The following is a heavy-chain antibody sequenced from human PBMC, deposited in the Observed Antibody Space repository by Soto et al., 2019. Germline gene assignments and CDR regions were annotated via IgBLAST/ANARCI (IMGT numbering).Heavy chain of an antibody. V-gene: IGHV4-39*01. CDR3: ARHRSITTTGGEFDY. CDR2: VYSSGST. Sequence: QLQLMESGPRLAKSWETLSLTCTVSGGSVSSGTYYGGWIRQSPGKGLEWLGSVYSSGSTYYNPSLQSRVTMSIDTSKNQFSLKLNSVTAADAAVYYCARHRSITTTGGEFDYWGQGTLVTVSS. J-gene: IGHJ4*02. CDR1: GGSVSSGTYY. D-gene: IGHD1-1*01.